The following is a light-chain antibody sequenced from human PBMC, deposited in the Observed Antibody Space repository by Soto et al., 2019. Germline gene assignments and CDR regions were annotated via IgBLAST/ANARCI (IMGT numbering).Light chain of an antibody. CDR2: GAS. Sequence: EIVLTQSPGTLSLSPGERATLSCRASQSVSSSYLAWYQQKPGQAPRLLIYGASSRATGIPDRFSGSGSGTDFTLIFSRLDPEDFAVYYCQQYGSSPITFCQGTRLEIK. CDR3: QQYGSSPIT. J-gene: IGKJ5*01. CDR1: QSVSSSY. V-gene: IGKV3-20*01.